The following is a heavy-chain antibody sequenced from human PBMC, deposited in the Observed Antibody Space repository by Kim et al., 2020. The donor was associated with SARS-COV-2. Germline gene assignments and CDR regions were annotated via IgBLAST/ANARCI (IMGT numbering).Heavy chain of an antibody. CDR2: INGDGRMT. J-gene: IGHJ4*02. Sequence: GGSLRLSCAASGFTLINYWMHWVRQAPGKGPMWVSRINGDGRMTTYADSVKGRFTISRDNAANTVYLQMSGLRAEDTAIFYCVRGRGDYGGKGTLVTVS. CDR1: GFTLINYW. D-gene: IGHD3-10*01. V-gene: IGHV3-74*01. CDR3: VRGRGDY.